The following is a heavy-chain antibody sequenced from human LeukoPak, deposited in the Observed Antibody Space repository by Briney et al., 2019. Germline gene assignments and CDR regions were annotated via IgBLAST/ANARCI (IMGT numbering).Heavy chain of an antibody. CDR1: GYTFTGFF. D-gene: IGHD3-16*02. CDR3: ARGRHSDLGELSL. V-gene: IGHV1-8*03. CDR2: INPKSGDT. J-gene: IGHJ4*02. Sequence: GASVKVSCKTSGYTFTGFFMHWVRQAPGQGLEWMGWINPKSGDTTYAQKFQGRVTITRNTSISTAYMELSSLRSEDTAVYYCARGRHSDLGELSLWGQGTLVTVSS.